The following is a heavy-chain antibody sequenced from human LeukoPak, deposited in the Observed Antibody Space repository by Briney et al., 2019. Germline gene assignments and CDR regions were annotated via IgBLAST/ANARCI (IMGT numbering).Heavy chain of an antibody. CDR3: ARYSSSPTYYFDY. V-gene: IGHV4-39*07. CDR2: IYYTGSPT. D-gene: IGHD6-13*01. Sequence: SETLSLTCTVSGGSITSSTHYWGWICQPPGKGLEWIGTIYYTGSPTFYNPSLKSRLTISVDTSKNQFSLKLSSVTAADTAVYYCARYSSSPTYYFDYWGQGTLVTVSS. J-gene: IGHJ4*02. CDR1: GGSITSSTHY.